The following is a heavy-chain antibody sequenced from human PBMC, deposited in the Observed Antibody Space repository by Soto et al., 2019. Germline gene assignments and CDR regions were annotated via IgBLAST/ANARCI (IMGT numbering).Heavy chain of an antibody. V-gene: IGHV3-33*01. D-gene: IGHD5-18*01. J-gene: IGHJ4*02. Sequence: QVDLVESGGGVVQPGTSLRLSCATSGFTFSEDAMHWVRQAPGKGLEWVAVIWYDGSKKHYADSVKGRFTISRDNSKNTLFLQMNSLTAEDTAVYWCARDGRYTAMFSGFDYWGQGTLVTVSS. CDR3: ARDGRYTAMFSGFDY. CDR1: GFTFSEDA. CDR2: IWYDGSKK.